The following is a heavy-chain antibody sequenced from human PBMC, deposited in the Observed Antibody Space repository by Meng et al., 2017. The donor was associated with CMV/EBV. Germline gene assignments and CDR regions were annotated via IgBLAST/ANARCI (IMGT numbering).Heavy chain of an antibody. CDR3: ARGNSPEHTEDIVVVPAARAGGYYGMDV. D-gene: IGHD2-2*01. CDR1: GYTFTGYY. CDR2: INPNSGGT. V-gene: IGHV1-2*02. Sequence: ASVKVSCKASGYTFTGYYMHWVRQAPGQGLEWMGWINPNSGGTNHAQKFQGRVTMTRDTSISTAYMELSRLRSDDTAVYYCARGNSPEHTEDIVVVPAARAGGYYGMDVWGQGTTVTVSS. J-gene: IGHJ6*02.